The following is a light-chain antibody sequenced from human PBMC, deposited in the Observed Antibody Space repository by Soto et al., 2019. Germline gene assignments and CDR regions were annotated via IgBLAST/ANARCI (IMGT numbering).Light chain of an antibody. CDR1: SIDIAPYNY. J-gene: IGLJ1*01. CDR3: SSYTRSTNYV. CDR2: EVS. V-gene: IGLV2-14*01. Sequence: QSVVTQPACVSGSPGQSLTISCTGTSIDIAPYNYVSWYQQHPGKAPKLIIYEVSYRPSGISNRFSGSKSGNTASLTISGLQAEDEADYYCSSYTRSTNYVFGTGTKVTAL.